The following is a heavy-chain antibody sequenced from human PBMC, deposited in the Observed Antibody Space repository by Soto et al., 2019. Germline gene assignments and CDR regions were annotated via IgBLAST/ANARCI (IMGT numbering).Heavy chain of an antibody. CDR3: ARSPGYSYGDY. D-gene: IGHD5-18*01. V-gene: IGHV1-3*01. CDR2: INAGNGNT. Sequence: QVQRVQSGAEVKKPGASVKVSCKASGYTFTSYAMHWVRQAPGQRLEWVGWINAGNGNTKYSQKFQGRVTITRDTSASTAYMELSSLRSEDTAVYYCARSPGYSYGDYWGQGTLVTVSS. J-gene: IGHJ4*02. CDR1: GYTFTSYA.